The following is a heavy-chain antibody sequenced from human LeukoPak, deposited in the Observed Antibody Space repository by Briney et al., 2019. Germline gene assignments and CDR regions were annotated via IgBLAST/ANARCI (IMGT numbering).Heavy chain of an antibody. J-gene: IGHJ4*02. CDR1: GYTFFCYA. CDR2: INTNTGNP. Sequence: GASVKVSCKASGYTFFCYAMNWVRQAPGQGLEWMGWINTNTGNPTFAQGFTGRFVFSLDTSVSTAYLQISSLKAEDTAVYYCARAAHDTGGYLRYYFDYWGQGTLVTVSS. V-gene: IGHV7-4-1*02. CDR3: ARAAHDTGGYLRYYFDY. D-gene: IGHD3-22*01.